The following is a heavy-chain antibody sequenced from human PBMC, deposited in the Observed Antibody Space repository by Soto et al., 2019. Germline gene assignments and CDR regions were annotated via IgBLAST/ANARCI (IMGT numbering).Heavy chain of an antibody. J-gene: IGHJ4*02. CDR3: TRASTVAGGSSKSLPNNY. CDR1: GCTFTDYY. V-gene: IGHV1-2*02. D-gene: IGHD6-19*01. Sequence: GASVQVSCMASGCTFTDYYLHWFRQAPGQELAWMGWMNPCRGGTDYAQKIQGRVTMTRDTSITTAYMELSTLSSDDTAMYYCTRASTVAGGSSKSLPNNYWGQGTLVTVSS. CDR2: MNPCRGGT.